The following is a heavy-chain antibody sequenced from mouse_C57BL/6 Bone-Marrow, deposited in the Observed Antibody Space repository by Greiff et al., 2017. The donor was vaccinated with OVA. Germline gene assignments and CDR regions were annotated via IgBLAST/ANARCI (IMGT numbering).Heavy chain of an antibody. CDR2: IDPENGDT. V-gene: IGHV14-4*01. D-gene: IGHD1-1*01. Sequence: EVQRVESGAELVRPGASVKLSCTASGFNIKDDYMHWVKQRPEQGLEWIGWIDPENGDTEYASKFQGKATITADTSSNTAYLQLSSLTSEDTAVYYCTSPYYGSSYWYFDVWGTGTTGTVSS. CDR1: GFNIKDDY. J-gene: IGHJ1*03. CDR3: TSPYYGSSYWYFDV.